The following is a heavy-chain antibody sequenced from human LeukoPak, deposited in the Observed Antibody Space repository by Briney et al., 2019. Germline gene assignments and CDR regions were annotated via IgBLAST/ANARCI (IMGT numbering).Heavy chain of an antibody. CDR2: IYYSGST. V-gene: IGHV4-59*01. D-gene: IGHD6-13*01. J-gene: IGHJ4*02. CDR1: GGSISSYY. Sequence: SETLSLTCTVSGGSISSYYWSWIRQPPGKGLEWIGYIYYSGSTNYNPSLKSRVTISVDTSKNQFSLKLSSVTAADTAIYYCARGLMMAVAGRGEFHYWGQGTLVTVSS. CDR3: ARGLMMAVAGRGEFHY.